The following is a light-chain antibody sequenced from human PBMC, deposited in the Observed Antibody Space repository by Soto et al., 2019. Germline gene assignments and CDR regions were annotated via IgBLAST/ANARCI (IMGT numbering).Light chain of an antibody. V-gene: IGLV2-14*01. J-gene: IGLJ1*01. Sequence: QSVLTQPASVSGSPGQSIAISCTGTSNDVGGYNYVSWYQQHPVKAPQLIIYDVTNRPSGVSDRFSGSKSGNTASLTISGLQAEDEADYYCSSYTCSSTPYVFGPGTKVTVL. CDR3: SSYTCSSTPYV. CDR2: DVT. CDR1: SNDVGGYNY.